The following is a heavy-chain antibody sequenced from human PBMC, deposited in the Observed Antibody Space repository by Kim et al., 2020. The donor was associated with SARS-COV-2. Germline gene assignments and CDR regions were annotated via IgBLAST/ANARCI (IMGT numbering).Heavy chain of an antibody. CDR3: AKDPGYGDHSSGVDQ. J-gene: IGHJ4*02. CDR2: IWYDGSNK. CDR1: GFTFSSYG. Sequence: GGSLRLSCAASGFTFSSYGMHWVRQAPGKGLEWVAVIWYDGSNKHYVDSVKGRLTISRDNSKNTLYLQMDSLRAEDTAVYYCAKDPGYGDHSSGVDQWGQGTLVTVSS. V-gene: IGHV3-33*06. D-gene: IGHD4-17*01.